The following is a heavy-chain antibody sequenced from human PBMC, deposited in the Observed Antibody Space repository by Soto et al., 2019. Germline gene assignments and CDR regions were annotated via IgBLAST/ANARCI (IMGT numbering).Heavy chain of an antibody. D-gene: IGHD2-2*01. V-gene: IGHV1-69*01. CDR2: SIPIFGTA. CDR3: AVYCSSTSCYVEASEYYYYYYGMDV. Sequence: QVQLVQSGAEVKKPGSSVKVSCKASGGTFSSYAISWVRQAPGQGLEWMGGSIPIFGTANYAQKFQGRVTITADESTSTAYMELSSLRSEDTAVYYCAVYCSSTSCYVEASEYYYYYYGMDVWGQGTTVTVSS. J-gene: IGHJ6*02. CDR1: GGTFSSYA.